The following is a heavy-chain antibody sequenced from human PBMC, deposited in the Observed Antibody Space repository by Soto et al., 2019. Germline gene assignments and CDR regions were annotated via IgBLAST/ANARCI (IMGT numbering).Heavy chain of an antibody. D-gene: IGHD3-10*01. CDR1: GVSFSSGGYS. J-gene: IGHJ6*02. CDR2: IYQSGST. CDR3: ARGGGGSGSYYYYGMDV. Sequence: QLQLQESGSGLVKPSQTLSLTCAVSGVSFSSGGYSWSWIRQPPGKGLEWIGYIYQSGSTYYNPSLKGPVTISVDRSNNQFSRKVSSVTAADTAVYYCARGGGGSGSYYYYGMDVWGQGTTVTVSS. V-gene: IGHV4-30-2*01.